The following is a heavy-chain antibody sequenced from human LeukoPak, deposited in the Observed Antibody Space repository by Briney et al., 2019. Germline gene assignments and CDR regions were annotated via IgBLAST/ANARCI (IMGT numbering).Heavy chain of an antibody. J-gene: IGHJ4*02. V-gene: IGHV4-39*01. CDR3: ARQPGGARDYVWGSYRIRFVDY. CDR2: IYYSGST. D-gene: IGHD3-16*02. CDR1: GGSISSSSYY. Sequence: SETLSLTCTVSGGSISSSSYYWGWIRQPPGKGLEWIGSIYYSGSTYYNPSLKSRVTISVDTSKNQFSLKLSSVTAADTAVYYCARQPGGARDYVWGSYRIRFVDYWGQGTLVTVSS.